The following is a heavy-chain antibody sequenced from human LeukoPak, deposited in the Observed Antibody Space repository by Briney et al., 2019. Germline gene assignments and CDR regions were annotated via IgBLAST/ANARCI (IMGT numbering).Heavy chain of an antibody. CDR3: ARDRSAVSGDGFDI. J-gene: IGHJ3*02. V-gene: IGHV3-30-3*01. D-gene: IGHD4-11*01. CDR2: ISYDGNNK. Sequence: PGGSLRLSCAASGFTSSTYAMHWVRQAPGKGLEWVGVISYDGNNKYYADSVKGRFTISRDNSKNTLYLQMNSLRAEDTAVYYCARDRSAVSGDGFDIWGQGTMVTVSS. CDR1: GFTSSTYA.